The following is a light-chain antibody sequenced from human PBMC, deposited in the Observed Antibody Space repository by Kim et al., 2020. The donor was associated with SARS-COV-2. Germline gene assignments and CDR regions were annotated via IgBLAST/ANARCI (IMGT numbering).Light chain of an antibody. CDR3: QQYDNLPFT. CDR2: DAS. V-gene: IGKV1-33*01. Sequence: DIQMTQSPSSLSASVGDRVTITCQASQDISNSLNWYQQKPGKAPKLLIYDASNLEAGVPSRFSGSKSGTDFTFTISSLQPEDTATYYCQQYDNLPFTFGPATKVDIK. J-gene: IGKJ3*01. CDR1: QDISNS.